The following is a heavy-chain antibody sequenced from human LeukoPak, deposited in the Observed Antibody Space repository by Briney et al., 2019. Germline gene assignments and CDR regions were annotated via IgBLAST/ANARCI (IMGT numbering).Heavy chain of an antibody. CDR2: IYYSGST. J-gene: IGHJ3*01. Sequence: SETLSLTCTVSGGSISSYYRSWIRQPPGKGLEWIGYIYYSGSTNYNPSLKSRVTISVDTSKNQFSLKLSSVTAADTAVYYCARRSFGSGSYGPWGQGTMVTVSS. D-gene: IGHD3-10*01. CDR3: ARRSFGSGSYGP. V-gene: IGHV4-59*08. CDR1: GGSISSYY.